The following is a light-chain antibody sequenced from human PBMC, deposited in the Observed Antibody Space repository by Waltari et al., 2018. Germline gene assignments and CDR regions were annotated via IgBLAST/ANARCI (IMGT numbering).Light chain of an antibody. Sequence: DIVMTQSPDSLAVSLGERATINCKSSQSVLYSSNNKNYLAWYQQKPGQPPKLLIYWAATRESGGPDRCSGSGSGTDFTLTISSLQAEDVAVYYCQQYYSTPTFGQGTRLEIK. V-gene: IGKV4-1*01. CDR2: WAA. CDR3: QQYYSTPT. CDR1: QSVLYSSNNKNY. J-gene: IGKJ5*01.